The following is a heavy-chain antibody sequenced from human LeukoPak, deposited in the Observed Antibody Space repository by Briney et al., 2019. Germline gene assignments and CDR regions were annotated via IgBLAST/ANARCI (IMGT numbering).Heavy chain of an antibody. V-gene: IGHV3-7*03. J-gene: IGHJ6*02. Sequence: GGSLRLSCAASGFTFSSYWMNWARQAPGKGLEWVASINHNGNVNYYVVSVKGRFTISRDSAKNSLYLQMSNLRAEDTAVYFCARGGGLDVWGQGATVTVSS. D-gene: IGHD3-16*01. CDR2: INHNGNVN. CDR3: ARGGGLDV. CDR1: GFTFSSYW.